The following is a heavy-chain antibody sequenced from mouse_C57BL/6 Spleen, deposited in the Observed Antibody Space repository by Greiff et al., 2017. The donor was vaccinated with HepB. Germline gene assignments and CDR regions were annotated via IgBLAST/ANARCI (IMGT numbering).Heavy chain of an antibody. V-gene: IGHV1-55*01. CDR1: GYTFTSYW. CDR2: IYPGSGST. J-gene: IGHJ2*01. D-gene: IGHD1-1*01. Sequence: QVQLQQSGAELVKPWASVKMSCKASGYTFTSYWITWVKQRPGQGLEWIGDIYPGSGSTNYNEKFKSKATLTVDTSSSTAYMQLSSLTSEDSAVYYCARYGYYFDYWGQGTTLTVSS. CDR3: ARYGYYFDY.